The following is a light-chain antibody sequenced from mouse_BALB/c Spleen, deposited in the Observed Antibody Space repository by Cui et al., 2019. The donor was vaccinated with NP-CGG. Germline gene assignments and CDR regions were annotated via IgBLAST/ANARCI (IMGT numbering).Light chain of an antibody. CDR2: GTN. CDR3: ALWYSNHWV. V-gene: IGLV1*01. Sequence: QAVVTQESALTTSPGETVTLTCRSSTGAVTTTNYANWVQEKPDYLFTGLIGGTNNRAPGVPARFSGSLIGDKAALTSTGAQTEDEAIYFCALWYSNHWVFGGGTNLTVL. CDR1: TGAVTTTNY. J-gene: IGLJ1*01.